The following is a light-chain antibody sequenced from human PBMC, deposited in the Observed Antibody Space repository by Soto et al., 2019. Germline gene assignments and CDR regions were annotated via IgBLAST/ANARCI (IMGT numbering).Light chain of an antibody. CDR2: ATS. Sequence: DIQMTQSPSSLSASVGDRVTITCRASQSISTYLNWYQQKPGKAPKLLMYATSNLQSGVPSRFSGSGYGTDFTLTISSLQHEDFATYYCQQSYSTPFTFGPGTKVDIK. J-gene: IGKJ3*01. CDR3: QQSYSTPFT. V-gene: IGKV1-39*01. CDR1: QSISTY.